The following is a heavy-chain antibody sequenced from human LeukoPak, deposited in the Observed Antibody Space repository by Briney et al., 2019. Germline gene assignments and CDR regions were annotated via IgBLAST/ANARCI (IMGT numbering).Heavy chain of an antibody. D-gene: IGHD3-22*01. CDR2: IRSKANSYAT. Sequence: GGSLKLSCAASGFTFSGSAMHWVRQASGKGLEWVGRIRSKANSYATAYAASVKGRFTISRDDSKNTAYLQMNSLKTEDTAVYYCARGDPYYYDSSGYLDWFDPWGQGTLVTVSS. J-gene: IGHJ5*02. CDR3: ARGDPYYYDSSGYLDWFDP. CDR1: GFTFSGSA. V-gene: IGHV3-73*01.